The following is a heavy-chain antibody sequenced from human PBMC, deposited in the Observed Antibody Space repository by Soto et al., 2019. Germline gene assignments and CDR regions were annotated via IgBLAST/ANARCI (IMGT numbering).Heavy chain of an antibody. CDR3: ARDRFGESSSSNWYFDL. J-gene: IGHJ2*01. D-gene: IGHD6-6*01. V-gene: IGHV4-61*01. Sequence: QVQLQESGPGLVKPSETLSLTCTVSGGSVSSGSYYWSWIRQPPGKGLEWIGYIYYSGSTNYNPSPKSRVTISVDTSKNRFSLKLSSVTAADTAVYYCARDRFGESSSSNWYFDLWGRGTLVTVSS. CDR1: GGSVSSGSYY. CDR2: IYYSGST.